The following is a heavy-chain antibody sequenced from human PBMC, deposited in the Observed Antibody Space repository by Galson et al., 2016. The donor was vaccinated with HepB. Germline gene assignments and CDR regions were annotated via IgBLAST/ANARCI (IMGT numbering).Heavy chain of an antibody. CDR3: ASNDDSTGYLES. V-gene: IGHV3-74*01. Sequence: SLRLSCAASGFIFSDYWMHWVRQTPGKGLVWVSRVNSDGSGTRYADSVKGRFTISRDNAKNTLYLQMNSLRAEDTAVYFCASNDDSTGYLESWGQGTLVTVSS. J-gene: IGHJ4*02. CDR1: GFIFSDYW. CDR2: VNSDGSGT. D-gene: IGHD3-22*01.